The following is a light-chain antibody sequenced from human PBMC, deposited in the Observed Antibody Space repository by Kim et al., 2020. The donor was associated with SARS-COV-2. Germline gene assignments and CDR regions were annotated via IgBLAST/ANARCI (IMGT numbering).Light chain of an antibody. J-gene: IGLJ3*02. CDR3: SSRDSSGDHVV. V-gene: IGLV3-19*01. Sequence: SSELTQDPAVSVALGQTVRLTCQRDSLRKYYATWYQQRPGQAPTLVLYGKYDRPSGIPDRFSGSASGNTASLTITGAQAEDEADYYCSSRDSSGDHVVFGGGTQLTVL. CDR2: GKY. CDR1: SLRKYY.